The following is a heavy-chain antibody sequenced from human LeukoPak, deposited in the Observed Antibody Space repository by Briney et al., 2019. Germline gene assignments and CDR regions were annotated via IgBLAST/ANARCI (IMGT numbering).Heavy chain of an antibody. CDR1: GXSISTSSYY. Sequence: PSETLSLTCTVSGXSISTSSYYWGWIRQPPGMGLEWIGSIYYSGSTYSNPSLKSRVTISVDTSKNQFSLKLYSVAAADTAVYHCARQGSLSYCSGGSCWFDPWGQGTLVTVSS. CDR3: ARQGSLSYCSGGSCWFDP. J-gene: IGHJ5*02. D-gene: IGHD2-15*01. V-gene: IGHV4-39*01. CDR2: IYYSGST.